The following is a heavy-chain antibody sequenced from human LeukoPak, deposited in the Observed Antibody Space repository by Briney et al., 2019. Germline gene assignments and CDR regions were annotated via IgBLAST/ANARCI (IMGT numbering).Heavy chain of an antibody. CDR3: ARARSSYGYGDAFDI. Sequence: PGGSLRLSCAASGFTFSTYWMTWVRQAPGKGLEWVANIKQDGSEKYYVDSVEGRFTISRDNAKNSLYLQMNSLRAEDTAVYYCARARSSYGYGDAFDIWGQGTMVTVSS. D-gene: IGHD5-18*01. J-gene: IGHJ3*02. CDR2: IKQDGSEK. CDR1: GFTFSTYW. V-gene: IGHV3-7*01.